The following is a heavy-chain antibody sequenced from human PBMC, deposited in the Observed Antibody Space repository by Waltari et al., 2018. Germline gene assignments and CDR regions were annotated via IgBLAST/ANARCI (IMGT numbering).Heavy chain of an antibody. D-gene: IGHD6-19*01. V-gene: IGHV1-3*01. CDR2: INAGNGNT. CDR1: GYSFTHFA. Sequence: QVQLVQSGAEVKNPGASVKVSCRASGYSFTHFAMHWVRQAPGQRLEWMGWINAGNGNTKYSQKFQGRVTITSDTSAGIVYMELSSLRSEDTAVYYCAREGQWPTWGQGTMVTVSS. CDR3: AREGQWPT. J-gene: IGHJ3*01.